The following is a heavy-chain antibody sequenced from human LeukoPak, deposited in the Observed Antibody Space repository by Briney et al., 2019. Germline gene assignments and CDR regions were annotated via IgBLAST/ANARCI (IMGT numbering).Heavy chain of an antibody. CDR2: ISAYNGNT. J-gene: IGHJ4*02. CDR1: GYTFTSYG. V-gene: IGHV1-18*01. Sequence: ASVKVSRKASGYTFTSYGISWVRQAPGQGLEWMGWISAYNGNTNYAQKLQGRVTMTTDTSTSTAYMELRSLRSDDTAVYYCARVGYGDYFPHYDYWGQGTLVTVSS. CDR3: ARVGYGDYFPHYDY. D-gene: IGHD4-17*01.